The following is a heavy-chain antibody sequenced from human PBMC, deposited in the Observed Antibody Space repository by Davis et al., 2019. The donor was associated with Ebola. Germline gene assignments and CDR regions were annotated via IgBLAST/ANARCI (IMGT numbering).Heavy chain of an antibody. V-gene: IGHV3-23*01. J-gene: IGHJ2*01. CDR1: GFTFSSYA. CDR3: ARGLVGAPIGYFDL. CDR2: ISGSGGST. Sequence: PGGSLRLSCAASGFTFSSYAMSWVRQAPGKGLEWVSAISGSGGSTYYADSVKGRFTISRDNSKNTLYLQMNSLRAEDTAVYYCARGLVGAPIGYFDLWGRGTLVTVSS. D-gene: IGHD1-26*01.